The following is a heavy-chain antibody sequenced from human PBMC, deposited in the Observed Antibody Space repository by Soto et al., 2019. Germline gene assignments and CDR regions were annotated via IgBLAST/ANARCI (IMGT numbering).Heavy chain of an antibody. V-gene: IGHV1-69*12. CDR3: ARELGDYCSGGSRQPRAYYYYGMDV. Sequence: QVQLVQSGAEVKKPGSSVKVSCKASGGTFSSYAISWVRQAPGQGLEWMGGIIPIFGTANYAQKFQGRVTITADESTSTAYMELSTLRSEDTAVYYCARELGDYCSGGSRQPRAYYYYGMDVWGQGTTVTVSS. CDR2: IIPIFGTA. D-gene: IGHD2-15*01. CDR1: GGTFSSYA. J-gene: IGHJ6*02.